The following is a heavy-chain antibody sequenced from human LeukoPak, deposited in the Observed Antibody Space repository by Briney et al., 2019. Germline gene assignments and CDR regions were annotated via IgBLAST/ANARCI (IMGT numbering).Heavy chain of an antibody. V-gene: IGHV3-66*01. D-gene: IGHD1-14*01. CDR3: ARSITGRASFDY. CDR2: TYSGGST. CDR1: GFTVSSNY. Sequence: PGGSLRLSCAASGFTVSSNYMSCVRQAPGKGLEWVSLTYSGGSTYYADSVKGRFTISRDNSKTTLYLQMNSLRAEDTAVYYCARSITGRASFDYWGQGTLVTFSS. J-gene: IGHJ4*02.